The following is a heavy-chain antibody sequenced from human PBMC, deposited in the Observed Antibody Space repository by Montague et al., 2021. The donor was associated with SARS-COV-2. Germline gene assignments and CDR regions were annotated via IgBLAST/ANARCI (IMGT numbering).Heavy chain of an antibody. CDR1: GFAFISYT. Sequence: SLRLSCAASGFAFISYTMNWVRQAPGKGLEWVSSITVSGSYIYYADSVKGRFAISRDNAKNSLYLQMNSLRAEDTAVYYCARALMINMVVDGAFDVWGPGTMVTVSS. J-gene: IGHJ3*01. D-gene: IGHD3-10*01. CDR3: ARALMINMVVDGAFDV. V-gene: IGHV3-21*01. CDR2: ITVSGSYI.